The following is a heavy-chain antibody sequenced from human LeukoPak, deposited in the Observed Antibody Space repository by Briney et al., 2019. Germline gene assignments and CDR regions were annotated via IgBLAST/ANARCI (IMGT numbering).Heavy chain of an antibody. J-gene: IGHJ3*01. CDR2: INHSGST. CDR1: GGSFSGYY. Sequence: PSETLSLTCAVYGGSFSGYYWSWIRQPPGKGLEWIGEINHSGSTNYNPSLKSRVTISVDTSKNQFSLKLSSVTAADTAVYHCARRGRSVVAWGQGTMVTVSS. D-gene: IGHD2-15*01. CDR3: ARRGRSVVA. V-gene: IGHV4-34*01.